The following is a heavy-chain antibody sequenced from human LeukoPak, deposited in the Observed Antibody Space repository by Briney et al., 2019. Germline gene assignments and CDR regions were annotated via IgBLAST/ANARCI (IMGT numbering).Heavy chain of an antibody. V-gene: IGHV3-23*01. J-gene: IGHJ4*02. D-gene: IGHD2-2*02. CDR2: ISGSGGST. CDR3: AMIPAAISGYYFDY. CDR1: GFTFSSYA. Sequence: GGSLRLSCAASGFTFSSYAMSWVRQAPGKGLEWVSAISGSGGSTYYADSVKGRFTISRDNSKNTLYLQMNSLRAEDTAVYYCAMIPAAISGYYFDYWGQGTLVTVSS.